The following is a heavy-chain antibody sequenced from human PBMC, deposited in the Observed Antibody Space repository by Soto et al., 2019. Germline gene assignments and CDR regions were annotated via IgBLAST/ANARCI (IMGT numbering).Heavy chain of an antibody. CDR3: ARSSGWLHDY. J-gene: IGHJ4*02. V-gene: IGHV3-7*01. CDR2: IKQDGSER. CDR1: GFSLSGYW. D-gene: IGHD6-19*01. Sequence: GGSLRLSCAASGFSLSGYWMKWVRQAPGRGLEWVAIIKQDGSERYYVDSVKGRFTISRDNAKNSLYLQMSSLRVEDTALYYCARSSGWLHDYWGQGTLVTAPQ.